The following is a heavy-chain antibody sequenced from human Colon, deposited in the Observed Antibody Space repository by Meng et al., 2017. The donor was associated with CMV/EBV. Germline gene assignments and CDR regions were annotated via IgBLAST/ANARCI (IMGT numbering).Heavy chain of an antibody. V-gene: IGHV3-7*04. CDR1: RFSFSDFW. CDR3: VRGHYDGA. CDR2: IKADGSET. J-gene: IGHJ4*03. D-gene: IGHD3-16*01. Sequence: RLSCTVSRFSFSDFWMNGVRQAPGKGLEWVANIKADGSETYYADSVKGRFIISRDNAKNSLYLQMNSLRVEDTAVYFCVRGHYDGAWGHGTLVTVSS.